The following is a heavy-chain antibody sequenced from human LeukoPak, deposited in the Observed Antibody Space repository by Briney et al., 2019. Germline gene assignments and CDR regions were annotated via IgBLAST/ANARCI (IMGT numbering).Heavy chain of an antibody. CDR3: ARESMYSSVGSYGFDI. CDR1: GGSTSSYY. CDR2: ICYSGST. V-gene: IGHV4-59*01. J-gene: IGHJ3*02. D-gene: IGHD3-10*01. Sequence: PSETLSLTCTVSGGSTSSYYWNWIRQPPGKELEWIGNICYSGSTNYNPYLKSRVTISIDTSKNQFSLKVNSAIAADTAVYYCARESMYSSVGSYGFDIWGQGTMVTVSS.